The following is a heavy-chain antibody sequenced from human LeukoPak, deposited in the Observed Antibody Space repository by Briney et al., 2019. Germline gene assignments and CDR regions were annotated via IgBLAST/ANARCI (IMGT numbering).Heavy chain of an antibody. D-gene: IGHD3-10*01. CDR3: ATSRFGVLNDYMDV. CDR2: IIPIFGTA. CDR1: GGTFSSYA. J-gene: IGHJ6*03. V-gene: IGHV1-69*05. Sequence: ASVKVSCKASGGTFSSYAISWVRQAPGQGLEWMGRIIPIFGTANYAQKFLGRVTITTDESTSTAYMELSSLRSEDTAVYYCATSRFGVLNDYMDVWGKGTTVTVSS.